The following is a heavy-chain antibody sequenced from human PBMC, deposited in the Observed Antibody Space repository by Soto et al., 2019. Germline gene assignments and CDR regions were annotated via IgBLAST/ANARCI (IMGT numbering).Heavy chain of an antibody. J-gene: IGHJ4*02. V-gene: IGHV4-30-2*01. Sequence: QLQLQESGSGLVKPSQTLSLTCAVSGGSISRGGYSWSWIRQPPGKGLEWIGYIYHSGRTYYNPSLKRRDTISVDRSKKQFSLKLSSVTAADTAVYYCASGPIGDYTDGFDYWGQGTRVTVSS. CDR2: IYHSGRT. D-gene: IGHD4-17*01. CDR1: GGSISRGGYS. CDR3: ASGPIGDYTDGFDY.